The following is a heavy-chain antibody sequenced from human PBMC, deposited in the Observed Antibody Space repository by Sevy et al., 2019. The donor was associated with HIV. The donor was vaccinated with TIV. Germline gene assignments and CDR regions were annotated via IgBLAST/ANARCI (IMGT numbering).Heavy chain of an antibody. D-gene: IGHD3-22*01. J-gene: IGHJ4*02. CDR3: ATTKDDYDSSGYPFDY. Sequence: ASVKVSCKVSGYTLTELSVHWVRQAPGKGLEWMATFDPEDDEKIYAQKFQGRVTMADDTSTDTAYMELSSLRSEDTAVYYCATTKDDYDSSGYPFDYWGQGTLVTVSS. CDR1: GYTLTELS. V-gene: IGHV1-24*01. CDR2: FDPEDDEK.